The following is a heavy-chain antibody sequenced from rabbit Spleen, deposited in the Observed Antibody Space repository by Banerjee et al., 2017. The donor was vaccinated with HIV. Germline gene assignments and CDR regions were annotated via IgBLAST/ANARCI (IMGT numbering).Heavy chain of an antibody. CDR2: IDTGSSGSS. Sequence: QSLEESGGDLVKPGASLTLTCTASGFSFSGSHYMCWVRQAPGKGLEWIACIDTGSSGSSYYASWAKGRFTISKTSSTTLTLQMSGLTAADTATYFCARDWTGTGRFNLWGPGTLFTVS. D-gene: IGHD7-1*01. CDR1: GFSFSGSHY. V-gene: IGHV1S40*01. CDR3: ARDWTGTGRFNL. J-gene: IGHJ4*01.